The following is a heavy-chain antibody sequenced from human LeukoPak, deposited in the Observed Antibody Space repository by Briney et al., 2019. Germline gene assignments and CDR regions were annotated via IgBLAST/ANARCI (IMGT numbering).Heavy chain of an antibody. CDR3: AREMATLWDAFDI. CDR2: IYYSGST. V-gene: IGHV4-39*07. J-gene: IGHJ3*02. Sequence: SETLSLTCTVSGGSISSSSYYWGWIRQPPGKGLEWIGSIYYSGSTYYNPSLKSRVTISVDTSKNQFSLKLNSVTAADTAVYYCAREMATLWDAFDIWGQGTMVTVSS. D-gene: IGHD5-24*01. CDR1: GGSISSSSYY.